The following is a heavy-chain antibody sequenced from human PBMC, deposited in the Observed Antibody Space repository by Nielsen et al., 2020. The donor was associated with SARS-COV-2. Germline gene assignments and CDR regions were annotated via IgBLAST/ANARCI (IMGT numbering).Heavy chain of an antibody. D-gene: IGHD3-3*01. CDR1: GFTFSDYY. CDR3: ARDSYDFWSGYSLRFDYYYGMDV. V-gene: IGHV3-11*05. J-gene: IGHJ6*02. Sequence: GSLRLSCAASGFTFSDYYMSWIPQAPGKGLEWVSYISSSSSYTNYADSVKGRFTISRDNAKNSLYLQMNSLRAEDTAVYYCARDSYDFWSGYSLRFDYYYGMDVWGQGTTVTVSS. CDR2: ISSSSSYT.